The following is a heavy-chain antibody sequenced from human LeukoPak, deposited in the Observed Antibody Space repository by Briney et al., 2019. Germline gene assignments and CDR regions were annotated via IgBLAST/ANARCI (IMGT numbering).Heavy chain of an antibody. Sequence: SETLSLTCAVYGGSFSGYYWSWIRQPPGKGLEWIGEINHSGSTNYNPSLKSRVTISVDTSKNQFSLKLSSVTAADTAVYYCARETDCSSTSCYSSPWGQGTLVTVSS. CDR1: GGSFSGYY. D-gene: IGHD2-2*02. V-gene: IGHV4-34*01. CDR2: INHSGST. CDR3: ARETDCSSTSCYSSP. J-gene: IGHJ5*02.